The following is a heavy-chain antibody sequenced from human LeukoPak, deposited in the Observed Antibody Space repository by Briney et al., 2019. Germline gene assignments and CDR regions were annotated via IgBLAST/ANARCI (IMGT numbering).Heavy chain of an antibody. CDR3: AKDTGYTSSLGH. D-gene: IGHD6-13*01. CDR2: MNSDGSSR. V-gene: IGHV3-74*01. J-gene: IGHJ4*02. Sequence: GGSLRLSCAASGFPFSIYWMYWVRQAPGKGPVWVSRMNSDGSSRSYADSVKGRFTISRDNAKNTLYLQMNSLRAEDTAVYYCAKDTGYTSSLGHWGQGTLVTVSS. CDR1: GFPFSIYW.